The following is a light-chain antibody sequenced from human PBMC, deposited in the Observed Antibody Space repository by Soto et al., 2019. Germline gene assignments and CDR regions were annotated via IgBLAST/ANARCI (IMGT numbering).Light chain of an antibody. CDR2: EGN. CDR3: SSSATSSTFVV. V-gene: IGLV2-23*03. Sequence: QSALTQPASASGSPGPSITISFTGTSSDVGSYNLVSWYQHHPGKAPKLMIFEGNKRPLGVSNRFSGSKSGNTASLTISGLQAEDEADYYCSSSATSSTFVVFGGGTKLTVL. J-gene: IGLJ2*01. CDR1: SSDVGSYNL.